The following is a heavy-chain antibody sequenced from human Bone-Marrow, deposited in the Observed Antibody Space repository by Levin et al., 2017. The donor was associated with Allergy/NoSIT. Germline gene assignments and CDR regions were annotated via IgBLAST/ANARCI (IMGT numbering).Heavy chain of an antibody. Sequence: GGSPRLSCAASGFTFYNYVMNWVRQSPGKGLEWVSGISSSGGSTYYADSVKGRFTISRDNSKNTLYLQINSLRAEDTAIYYCAKAKSHLDYYGSGSYDFWGQGTLVTVSS. CDR3: AKAKSHLDYYGSGSYDF. V-gene: IGHV3-23*01. D-gene: IGHD3-10*01. CDR1: GFTFYNYV. CDR2: ISSSGGST. J-gene: IGHJ4*02.